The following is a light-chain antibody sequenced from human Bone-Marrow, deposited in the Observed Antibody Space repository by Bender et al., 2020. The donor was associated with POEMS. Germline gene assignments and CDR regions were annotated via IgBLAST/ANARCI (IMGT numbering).Light chain of an antibody. CDR2: ADG. Sequence: SLVLTQTPSMSVAPRETATINCGGEGLRSRGVQWLQQKPGQAPVVVVRADGDRPSGIPDRFSASTSETTATLTISGLQAEDEADYYCSSYAGNYIYVFGGGTTLTVL. J-gene: IGLJ1*01. CDR3: SSYAGNYIYV. CDR1: GLRSRG. V-gene: IGLV3-21*02.